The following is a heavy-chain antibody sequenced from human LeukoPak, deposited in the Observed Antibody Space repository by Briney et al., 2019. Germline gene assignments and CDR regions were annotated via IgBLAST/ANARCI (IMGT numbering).Heavy chain of an antibody. CDR3: ARSYYYGMDV. CDR1: GGSISSSRYY. J-gene: IGHJ6*02. CDR2: IYYSGST. Sequence: SETLSLTCTVSGGSISSSRYYWGWIRQPPGKGLEWIGYIYYSGSTNYNPSLKSRVTISVDTSKNQFSLKLSSVTAADTAVYYCARSYYYGMDVWGQGTTVTVSS. V-gene: IGHV4-61*05.